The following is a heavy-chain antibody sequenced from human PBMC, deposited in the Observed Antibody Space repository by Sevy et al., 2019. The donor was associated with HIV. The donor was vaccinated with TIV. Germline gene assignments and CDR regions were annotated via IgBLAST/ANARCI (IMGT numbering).Heavy chain of an antibody. CDR1: GGSISSVGYY. D-gene: IGHD3-22*01. CDR3: ARVKRYYYGSSGYPDY. J-gene: IGHJ4*02. CDR2: IYYSGST. V-gene: IGHV4-31*03. Sequence: SETLSLTCTVSGGSISSVGYYWSWIRQHPGKGLEWIGYIYYSGSTYYNPSLKSRVTISVDTSKNQFSLKLSSVTAADMAVYYCARVKRYYYGSSGYPDYWGQGTLVTVSS.